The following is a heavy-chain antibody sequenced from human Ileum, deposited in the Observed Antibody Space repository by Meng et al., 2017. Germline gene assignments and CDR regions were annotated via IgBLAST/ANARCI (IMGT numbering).Heavy chain of an antibody. J-gene: IGHJ3*02. CDR1: GFTFTSYW. Sequence: GESLKISCAASGFTFTSYWMHWVRQAPGKGLVWVSRINGHGGSTSYADSVKGRFTISRDNAKNTLYLQMSSLRGEDTAVYYCARSSSWYAYDAFDIWGQGTMVTVSS. CDR3: ARSSSWYAYDAFDI. CDR2: INGHGGST. D-gene: IGHD6-13*01. V-gene: IGHV3-74*01.